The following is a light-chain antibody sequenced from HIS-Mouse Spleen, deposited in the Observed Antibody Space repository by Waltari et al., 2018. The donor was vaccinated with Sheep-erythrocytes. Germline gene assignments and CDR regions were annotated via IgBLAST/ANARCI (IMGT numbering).Light chain of an antibody. Sequence: QSALTQPASVSGSPGQSITISCTGTSSAVGSYNLVSWYQQHPGKAPKLMIYEGSKRHSGVSNRFSGSKSGNTASLTSSGLQAEDEADYYCCSYAGSSTPWVFGGGTKLTVL. V-gene: IGLV2-23*01. CDR2: EGS. J-gene: IGLJ3*02. CDR1: SSAVGSYNL. CDR3: CSYAGSSTPWV.